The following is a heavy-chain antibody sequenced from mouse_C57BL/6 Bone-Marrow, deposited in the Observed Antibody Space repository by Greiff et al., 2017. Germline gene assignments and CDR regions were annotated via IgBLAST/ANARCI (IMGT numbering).Heavy chain of an antibody. D-gene: IGHD1-1*01. Sequence: QVHVKQSGAELARPGASVKLSCTASGYTFTSYGISWVKQRTGQGLEWIGEIYPRSGNTYYNEKFKGKATLTADKSSSTAYMELRSLTSDDSAVYFCAIYYYGIFAYWGQGTLVTVSA. CDR1: GYTFTSYG. CDR2: IYPRSGNT. J-gene: IGHJ3*01. CDR3: AIYYYGIFAY. V-gene: IGHV1-81*01.